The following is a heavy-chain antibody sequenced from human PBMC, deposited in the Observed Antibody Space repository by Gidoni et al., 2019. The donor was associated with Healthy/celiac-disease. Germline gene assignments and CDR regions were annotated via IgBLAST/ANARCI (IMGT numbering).Heavy chain of an antibody. V-gene: IGHV3-33*01. D-gene: IGHD3-22*01. Sequence: QVQLVESGGGVVQPGRSLRLSCAASGFTFSSYGMHWVRQAPGKGLEWVAVIWYDGSNKYYADSVKGRFTISRDNSKNTLYLQMNSLRAEDTAVYYCAREMSPYYYDSSGYSAYDAFDIWGQGTMVTVSS. J-gene: IGHJ3*02. CDR3: AREMSPYYYDSSGYSAYDAFDI. CDR1: GFTFSSYG. CDR2: IWYDGSNK.